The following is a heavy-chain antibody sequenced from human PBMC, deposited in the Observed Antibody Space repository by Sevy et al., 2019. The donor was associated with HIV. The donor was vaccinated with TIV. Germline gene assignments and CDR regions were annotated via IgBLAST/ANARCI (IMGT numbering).Heavy chain of an antibody. CDR2: IKQDAGQK. CDR3: ARDDGNYYFHY. D-gene: IGHD1-7*01. V-gene: IGHV3-7*01. Sequence: GGSLRLSCAASGFTFSKYWMGWVRQAPGKGLEWVANIKQDAGQKYYVDSVKGRFTISRDNAKNSLYLQMNRLGAEDTAVYFCARDDGNYYFHYWGQGTLVTVSS. J-gene: IGHJ4*02. CDR1: GFTFSKYW.